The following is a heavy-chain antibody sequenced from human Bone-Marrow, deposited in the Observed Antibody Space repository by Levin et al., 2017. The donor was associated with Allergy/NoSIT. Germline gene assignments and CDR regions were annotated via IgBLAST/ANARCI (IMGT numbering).Heavy chain of an antibody. CDR1: GFTFSSYG. CDR3: ARKGRGSGYYYFDY. D-gene: IGHD3-3*01. Sequence: GGSLRLSCAASGFTFSSYGMHWVRQAPGKGLEWVAVIWYDGSNKYYADSVKGRFTISRDNSKNTLYLQMNSLRAEDTAVYYCARKGRGSGYYYFDYWGQGTLVTVSS. CDR2: IWYDGSNK. J-gene: IGHJ4*02. V-gene: IGHV3-33*01.